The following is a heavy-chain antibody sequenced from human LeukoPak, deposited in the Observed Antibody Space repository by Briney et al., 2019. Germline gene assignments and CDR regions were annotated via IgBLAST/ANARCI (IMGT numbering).Heavy chain of an antibody. V-gene: IGHV1-18*01. CDR1: GYTFTSYG. CDR3: ARGGNYGSGISRNWFDP. Sequence: ASVKVSCKASGYTFTSYGISWVRQAPGQGLEWMGWISAYSGNTNYAQKLQGRVTMTTDTSTSTAYMELRSLRSDDTAVYYCARGGNYGSGISRNWFDPWGQGTLVTVSS. J-gene: IGHJ5*02. CDR2: ISAYSGNT. D-gene: IGHD3-10*01.